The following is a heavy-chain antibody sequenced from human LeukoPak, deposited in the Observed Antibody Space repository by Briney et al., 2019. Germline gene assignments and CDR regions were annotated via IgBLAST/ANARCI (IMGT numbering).Heavy chain of an antibody. CDR2: ISYDGSNK. V-gene: IGHV3-30-3*01. CDR1: GFTFSSYA. CDR3: AREDYGGNSNFDY. Sequence: PGGSLRISCAASGFTFSSYAMHWVRQAPGKGLEWVAVISYDGSNKYYADSVKGRFTISRDNSKNTLYLQMNSLRAEDTAVYYCAREDYGGNSNFDYWGQGTLVTVSS. J-gene: IGHJ4*02. D-gene: IGHD4-23*01.